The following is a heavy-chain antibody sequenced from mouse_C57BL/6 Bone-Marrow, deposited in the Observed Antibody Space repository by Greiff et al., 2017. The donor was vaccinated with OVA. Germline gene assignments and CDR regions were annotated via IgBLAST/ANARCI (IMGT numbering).Heavy chain of an antibody. V-gene: IGHV2-5*01. J-gene: IGHJ1*03. CDR3: AKNSYGSSYWYFDV. CDR1: GFSLTSYG. Sequence: QVQLKESGPGLVQPSQSLSITCTVSGFSLTSYGVHWVRQSPGKGLEWLGVIWRGGSTDYNAAFMSRLSITKDNSKSQVFFKMNSLQADDTAIYYCAKNSYGSSYWYFDVWGTGTTVTVSS. D-gene: IGHD1-1*01. CDR2: IWRGGST.